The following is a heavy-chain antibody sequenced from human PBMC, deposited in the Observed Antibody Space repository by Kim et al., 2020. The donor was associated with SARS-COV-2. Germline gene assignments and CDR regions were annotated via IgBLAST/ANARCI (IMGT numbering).Heavy chain of an antibody. CDR3: ARGRELLTLGYMDV. Sequence: SETLSLTCAVSGGSISSGGYSWSWIRQPPGKGLEWIGYIYHSGSTYYNPSLKSRVTISVDRSKNQFSLKLSSVTAADTAVYYCARGRELLTLGYMDVWGKGTTVTVSS. V-gene: IGHV4-30-2*01. CDR1: GGSISSGGYS. D-gene: IGHD1-26*01. J-gene: IGHJ6*03. CDR2: IYHSGST.